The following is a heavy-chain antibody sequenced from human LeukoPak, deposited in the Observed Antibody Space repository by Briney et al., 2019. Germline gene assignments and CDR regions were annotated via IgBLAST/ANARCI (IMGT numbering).Heavy chain of an antibody. J-gene: IGHJ5*02. CDR1: GGTFSSYA. D-gene: IGHD5-18*01. Sequence: ASVKVSCKASGGTFSSYAISWVRQAPGQGLEWMGGIIPIFGTANYAQKFQGRVTITTDESTSTAYMELSSLRSEDTAVYYCAQLWPRGYNWFDPWGRGTLVTVSS. CDR3: AQLWPRGYNWFDP. CDR2: IIPIFGTA. V-gene: IGHV1-69*05.